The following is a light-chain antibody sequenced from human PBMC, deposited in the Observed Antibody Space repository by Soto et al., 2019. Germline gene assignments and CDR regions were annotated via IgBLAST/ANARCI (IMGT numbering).Light chain of an antibody. J-gene: IGKJ1*01. V-gene: IGKV3-15*01. CDR2: GSS. CDR3: QQYNTWLWT. CDR1: QSVNAN. Sequence: EVVMTQSPSTLSVSPGERATLSCRASQSVNANLAWYQQKPGQATRRLIHGSSNRDTGIPARFSGSGFGTEFILTISSLQSEDFAVYYCQQYNTWLWTFGQGTKVEI.